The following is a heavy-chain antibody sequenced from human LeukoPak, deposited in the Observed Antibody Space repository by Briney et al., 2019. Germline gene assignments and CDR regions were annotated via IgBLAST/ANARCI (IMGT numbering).Heavy chain of an antibody. Sequence: PGGSLRLSCAASGFTSDDYGMSWVRQAPGKGLEWVSGINWNGGSTGYADSVKGRFTISRDNAKNSLYLQMNSLRAEDTALYYCARDRHILYYYDSSGGKDAFDIWGQGTMVTVSS. CDR3: ARDRHILYYYDSSGGKDAFDI. D-gene: IGHD3-22*01. CDR2: INWNGGST. V-gene: IGHV3-20*04. J-gene: IGHJ3*02. CDR1: GFTSDDYG.